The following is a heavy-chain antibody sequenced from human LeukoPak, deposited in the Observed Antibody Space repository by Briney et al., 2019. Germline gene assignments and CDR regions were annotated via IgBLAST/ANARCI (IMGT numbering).Heavy chain of an antibody. J-gene: IGHJ5*02. CDR3: ARVVVGANNWFDP. V-gene: IGHV3-74*01. D-gene: IGHD1-26*01. CDR1: GFIFSSYW. Sequence: PGGSLRLSCAASGFIFSSYWMHWVRQAPGKGLVWVSRINSDGSSRNYVDSVKGRFTISRDNAKNTLYLQMNSLKAEDTAVYYCARVVVGANNWFDPWGQGTLVTVSS. CDR2: INSDGSSR.